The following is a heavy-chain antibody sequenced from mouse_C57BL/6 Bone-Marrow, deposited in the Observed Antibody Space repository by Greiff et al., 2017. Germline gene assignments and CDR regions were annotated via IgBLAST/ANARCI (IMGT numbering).Heavy chain of an antibody. CDR3: ARYSERSYCYAMDY. J-gene: IGHJ4*01. D-gene: IGHD2-12*01. V-gene: IGHV8-8*01. Sequence: QVTLKECGPGILQPSQTLSLTCSSSGFSLSTFGMGVGWIRPPSGKGLEWLAHIWWDDDKYYNPALKSRLTSSKDTSKNQVFLKIANVDTADTATYYCARYSERSYCYAMDYWGQGTTVTVSS. CDR1: GFSLSTFGMG. CDR2: IWWDDDK.